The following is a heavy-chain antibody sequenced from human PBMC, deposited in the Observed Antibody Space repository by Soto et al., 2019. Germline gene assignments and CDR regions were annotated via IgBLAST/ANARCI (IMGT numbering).Heavy chain of an antibody. CDR1: QFIFSNYA. J-gene: IGHJ3*02. Sequence: GVSLRLSFAASQFIFSNYAMSWVRQAPGKGLEWVSAISGSGSNTYYAASVKGRFTISRDNSKNSLFLQMNSLRAEDTAVYYCAKEPFCSGGTCYSGAFDIWGQGTMVTVSS. CDR3: AKEPFCSGGTCYSGAFDI. CDR2: ISGSGSNT. D-gene: IGHD2-15*01. V-gene: IGHV3-23*01.